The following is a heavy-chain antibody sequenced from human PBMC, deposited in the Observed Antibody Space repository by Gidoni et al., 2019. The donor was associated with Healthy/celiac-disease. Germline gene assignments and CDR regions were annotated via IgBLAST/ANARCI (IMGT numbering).Heavy chain of an antibody. J-gene: IGHJ5*02. CDR3: ARDMTVTTFIGAGNRPGDWFDP. CDR1: GYTLTRYG. Sequence: QVQLVQSGAEVKKPGASVQVSCQASGYTLTRYGISSVRQAPGQGLEWMGWISAYNGNTNYEQKLQGRVTMTTDTSTSTAYMELRSRRSDDTAVYYCARDMTVTTFIGAGNRPGDWFDPWGQGTLVTVSS. D-gene: IGHD4-4*01. V-gene: IGHV1-18*01. CDR2: ISAYNGNT.